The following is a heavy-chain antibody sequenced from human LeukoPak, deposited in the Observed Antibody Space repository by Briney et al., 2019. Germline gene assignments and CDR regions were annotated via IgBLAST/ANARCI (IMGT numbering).Heavy chain of an antibody. CDR2: IYYSGSA. Sequence: SETLSLTCAVYGGSFSGYYWSWVRQPPGKGLEWIGSIYYSGSAYYNPSLKSRVTISVDTSKNQFSLKLSSVTAADTAVYYCARVVGSSSNTRYYFDYWGQGTLVTVSS. CDR1: GGSFSGYY. V-gene: IGHV4-34*01. J-gene: IGHJ4*02. CDR3: ARVVGSSSNTRYYFDY. D-gene: IGHD6-6*01.